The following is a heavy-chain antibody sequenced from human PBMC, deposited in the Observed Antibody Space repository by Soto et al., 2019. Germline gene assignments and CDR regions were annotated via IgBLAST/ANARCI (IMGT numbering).Heavy chain of an antibody. CDR3: ARTRIVATEGRWFDP. Sequence: KTSETLSLTCAVSGGSISSGGYSWSWIRQPPGKGLEWIGYIYHSGSTYYNPSLKSRVTISVDRSKNQFSLKLSSVTAADTAVYYCARTRIVATEGRWFDPWGQGTLVTVSS. CDR1: GGSISSGGYS. CDR2: IYHSGST. J-gene: IGHJ5*02. D-gene: IGHD5-12*01. V-gene: IGHV4-30-2*01.